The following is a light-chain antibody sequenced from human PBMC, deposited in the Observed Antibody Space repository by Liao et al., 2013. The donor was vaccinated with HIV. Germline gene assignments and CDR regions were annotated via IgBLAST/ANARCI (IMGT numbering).Light chain of an antibody. CDR2: KDS. V-gene: IGLV3-25*03. J-gene: IGLJ3*02. Sequence: SYVLTQPPSVSVSPGQTARITCSGDALPKQYAYWYQQKPGQAPVLVIYKDSERPSGIPERFSGSSSGTTVTLTISGVQAEDEADYYCQSADSSGTCPVFGGGTKLTVL. CDR1: ALPKQY. CDR3: QSADSSGTCPV.